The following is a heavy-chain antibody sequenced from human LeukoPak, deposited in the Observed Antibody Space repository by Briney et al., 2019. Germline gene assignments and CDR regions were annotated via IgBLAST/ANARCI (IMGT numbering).Heavy chain of an antibody. V-gene: IGHV4-39*02. Sequence: SETLSLTCTVSGGSVSRSTYFWAWIRQPPGKGLEWIGSIYYSGSTYYNPSLKSRVTVSVGTSKNHFSLKLTSVTAADTAVYYCVGVATAGTAYFDYWGQGNLLTVSS. CDR3: VGVATAGTAYFDY. CDR1: GGSVSRSTYF. D-gene: IGHD6-13*01. CDR2: IYYSGST. J-gene: IGHJ4*02.